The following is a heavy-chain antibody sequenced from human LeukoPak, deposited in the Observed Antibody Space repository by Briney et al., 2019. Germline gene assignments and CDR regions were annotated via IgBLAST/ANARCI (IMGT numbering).Heavy chain of an antibody. D-gene: IGHD2-2*03. CDR2: IYYSGST. CDR1: GGSISSSSYY. V-gene: IGHV4-39*01. CDR3: ARPRAPPGYCSSTSCARGAFDI. Sequence: SETLSLTCTVSGGSISSSSYYWGWIRQPPGKGLEWIGSIYYSGSTYYNPSLKSRVTISVDTSKNQFSLKLSSVTAADTAVYYCARPRAPPGYCSSTSCARGAFDIWGQGTMVTVSS. J-gene: IGHJ3*02.